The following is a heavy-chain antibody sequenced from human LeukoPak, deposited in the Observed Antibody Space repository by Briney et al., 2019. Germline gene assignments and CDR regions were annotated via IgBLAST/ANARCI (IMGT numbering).Heavy chain of an antibody. J-gene: IGHJ4*02. CDR3: ARENSGSYREFDY. V-gene: IGHV4-4*07. D-gene: IGHD1-26*01. Sequence: SDSLSVTRMLSRGSIRRYYRSWIRQPARKGVEGIGRIYTSGSSNYNAYLKSRVSMSVDTTKNQFSLKLSSVTAADTAVFYCARENSGSYREFDYWGQGTLVTVSS. CDR1: RGSIRRYY. CDR2: IYTSGSS.